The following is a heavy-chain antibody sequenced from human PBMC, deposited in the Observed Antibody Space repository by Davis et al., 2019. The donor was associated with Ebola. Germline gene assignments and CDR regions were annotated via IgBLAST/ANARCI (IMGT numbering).Heavy chain of an antibody. CDR1: GGTFSSYT. CDR3: ARESRGWYCSGGSCSFGY. D-gene: IGHD2-15*01. J-gene: IGHJ4*02. Sequence: SVKVSCKASGGTFSSYTISWVRQAPGQGLEWMGRILSILGIANYAQKFQGRVTITADKSTSTAYMELSSLRSEDTAVYYCARESRGWYCSGGSCSFGYWGQGTLVTVSS. V-gene: IGHV1-69*04. CDR2: ILSILGIA.